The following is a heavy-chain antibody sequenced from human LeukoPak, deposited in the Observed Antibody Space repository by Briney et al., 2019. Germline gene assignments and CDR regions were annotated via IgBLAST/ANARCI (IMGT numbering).Heavy chain of an antibody. CDR3: ARAGARYSSSWYDY. CDR1: GFTFSSYA. J-gene: IGHJ4*02. Sequence: PGGSLRLSCSASGFTFSSYAMHWVRQAPGKGLGYVSAISNSGGSTYYADSVKGRFTISRDNSKNTLYLQMSSLRAEDTAVYYCARAGARYSSSWYDYWGQGTLVTVSS. CDR2: ISNSGGST. V-gene: IGHV3-64D*06. D-gene: IGHD6-13*01.